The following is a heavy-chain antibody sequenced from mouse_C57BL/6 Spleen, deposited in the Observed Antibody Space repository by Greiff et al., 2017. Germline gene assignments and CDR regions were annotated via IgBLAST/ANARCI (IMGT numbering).Heavy chain of an antibody. CDR1: GFNIKDYY. V-gene: IGHV14-2*01. CDR2: IDPEDGET. CDR3: GGGYYDYAMDY. Sequence: VQLQQSGAELVKPGASVKLSCTASGFNIKDYYMHWVKQRTEQGLEWIGRIDPEDGETKYAPTFQGKATITADTSSNTAYLQLSSLTSEDTAVYYCGGGYYDYAMDYWGQGTSVTVSS. J-gene: IGHJ4*01. D-gene: IGHD2-4*01.